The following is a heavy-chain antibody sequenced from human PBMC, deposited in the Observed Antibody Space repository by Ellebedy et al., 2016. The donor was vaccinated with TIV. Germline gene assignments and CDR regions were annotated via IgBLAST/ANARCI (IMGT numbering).Heavy chain of an antibody. CDR3: ARDQEIQLWLPYNWFDP. V-gene: IGHV1-18*01. J-gene: IGHJ5*02. Sequence: ASVKVSCKASGGTFSSYGISWVRQAPGQGLEWMGWISAYNGNTNYAQKFQGRVTITADKSTSTAYMELSSLRSDDTAVYYCARDQEIQLWLPYNWFDPWGQGTLVTVSS. CDR2: ISAYNGNT. D-gene: IGHD5-18*01. CDR1: GGTFSSYG.